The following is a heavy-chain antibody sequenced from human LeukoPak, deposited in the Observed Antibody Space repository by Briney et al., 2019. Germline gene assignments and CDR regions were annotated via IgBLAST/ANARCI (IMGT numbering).Heavy chain of an antibody. V-gene: IGHV1-46*01. CDR3: AKSRTTSSAPSDY. Sequence: ASVKVSCKASGYTFTSYYIHWVRQAPGQGLEWMGIMNPSGGSTSYAQKFRGRVIMTGDTSTTTVYMEMSNLSSEDTAMYYCAKSRTTSSAPSDYWGQGTLVTVSS. CDR1: GYTFTSYY. CDR2: MNPSGGST. J-gene: IGHJ4*02. D-gene: IGHD3-22*01.